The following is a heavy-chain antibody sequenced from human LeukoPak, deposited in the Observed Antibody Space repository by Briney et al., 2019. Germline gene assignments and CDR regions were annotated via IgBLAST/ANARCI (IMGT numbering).Heavy chain of an antibody. D-gene: IGHD6-19*01. CDR3: ARDPKAVAQWYYYGMDV. V-gene: IGHV1-18*01. CDR1: GYTFTSYG. Sequence: EASVKVSCKASGYTFTSYGISWVRQAPGQGLEWMGWISAYNGNTNYAQKLQGRVTMTTDTSTSTAYMELRSLRSDDTAVYYCARDPKAVAQWYYYGMDVWGQGTTVTVSS. J-gene: IGHJ6*02. CDR2: ISAYNGNT.